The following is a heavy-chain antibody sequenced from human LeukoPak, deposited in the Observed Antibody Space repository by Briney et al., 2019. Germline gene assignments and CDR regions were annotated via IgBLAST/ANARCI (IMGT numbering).Heavy chain of an antibody. V-gene: IGHV4-34*01. CDR3: ARGRRHYYYYMDV. D-gene: IGHD1-1*01. CDR2: INHSGST. Sequence: SETLSLACAVYGGSFSGYYWSWIRQPPGKGLEWIGEINHSGSTNYNPSPKSRVTISVDTSKNQFSLKLSSVTAADTAVYYCARGRRHYYYYMDVWGKGTTVTVSS. CDR1: GGSFSGYY. J-gene: IGHJ6*03.